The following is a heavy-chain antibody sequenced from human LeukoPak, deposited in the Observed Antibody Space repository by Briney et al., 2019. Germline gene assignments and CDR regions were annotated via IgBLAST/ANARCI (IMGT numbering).Heavy chain of an antibody. CDR3: ARVEH. CDR2: ISYDGSNK. CDR1: GFTFTDYY. V-gene: IGHV3-30-3*01. J-gene: IGHJ4*02. Sequence: GGSLRLSCAASGFTFTDYYMNWIRQAPGKGLEWVAVISYDGSNKYYADSVKGRFTISRDNSKNTLYLQMNSLRAEDTAVYYCARVEHWGQGTLVTVSS.